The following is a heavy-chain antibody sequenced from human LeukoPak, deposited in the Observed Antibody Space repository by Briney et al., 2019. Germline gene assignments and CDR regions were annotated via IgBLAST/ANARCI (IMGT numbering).Heavy chain of an antibody. CDR2: IKQDGSEK. J-gene: IGHJ3*02. CDR1: RFTFSRYW. CDR3: AREGYGSGSYGAFDI. D-gene: IGHD3-10*01. Sequence: PGGSLRLSCAASRFTFSRYWMSWVRQAPGKGLEWVANIKQDGSEKYYVDSVKGRFTISRDNAKNSLYLQMNSLRAEDTAVYYCAREGYGSGSYGAFDIWGQGTMVTVSS. V-gene: IGHV3-7*04.